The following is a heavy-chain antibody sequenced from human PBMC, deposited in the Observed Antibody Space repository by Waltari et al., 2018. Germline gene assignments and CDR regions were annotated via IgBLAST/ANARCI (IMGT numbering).Heavy chain of an antibody. CDR2: ISGSGGST. J-gene: IGHJ4*02. CDR1: GFTVSSYA. D-gene: IGHD3-22*01. CDR3: AKLPDMIVVVITLDY. V-gene: IGHV3-23*01. Sequence: EVQLLESGGGLVQPGGSLRLSCAASGFTVSSYAMSWVRPAPGKGLEWVSAISGSGGSTYYADSVKGRFTISRDNSKNTLYPQMNSLRAEDTAVYYCAKLPDMIVVVITLDYWGQGTLVTVSS.